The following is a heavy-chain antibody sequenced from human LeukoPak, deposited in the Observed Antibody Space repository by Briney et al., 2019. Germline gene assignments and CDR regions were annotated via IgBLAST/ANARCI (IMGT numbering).Heavy chain of an antibody. CDR2: IKEDGSDK. J-gene: IGHJ6*04. D-gene: IGHD3-3*01. CDR3: VRESDVWSGPGIGRPFDV. CDR1: GFTFSNSW. V-gene: IGHV3-7*01. Sequence: PGGSLRLSCLASGFTFSNSWMTWVRQAPGRGLEWVANIKEDGSDKQYVDSVRGRFTISRDNAKNSVSLQMDGLRAEDTAVYHCVRESDVWSGPGIGRPFDVWGKGTTVTVSS.